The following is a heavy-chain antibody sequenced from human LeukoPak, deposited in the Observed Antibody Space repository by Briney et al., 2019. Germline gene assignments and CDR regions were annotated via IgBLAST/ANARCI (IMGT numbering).Heavy chain of an antibody. Sequence: NPSETLSLTCAVYGGSFSGYYWSWIRQPPVKGLEWIGEINHSGSTNYNPSLKSRVTISVDTSKNQFSLKLSSVTAADTAVYYCARGRYSTQYFDYWGQGTLVTVSS. D-gene: IGHD2-21*01. CDR1: GGSFSGYY. CDR3: ARGRYSTQYFDY. J-gene: IGHJ4*02. V-gene: IGHV4-34*01. CDR2: INHSGST.